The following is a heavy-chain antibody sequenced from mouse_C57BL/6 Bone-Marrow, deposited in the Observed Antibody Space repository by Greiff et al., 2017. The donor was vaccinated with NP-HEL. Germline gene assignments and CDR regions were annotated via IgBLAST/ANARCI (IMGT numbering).Heavy chain of an antibody. D-gene: IGHD1-1*02. J-gene: IGHJ3*01. CDR3: ERVAAMGELFSY. V-gene: IGHV1-59*01. CDR1: GYTFTSYW. Sequence: QVQLQQSGPELVRPGTSVKLSCKASGYTFTSYWMHWVKQRPGQGLEWIGVIDPSDSYTNYNQKFKGKATLTVDTSSSTAYMQLSSLTSEDSAVYYFERVAAMGELFSYWSQGTLVTVSA. CDR2: IDPSDSYT.